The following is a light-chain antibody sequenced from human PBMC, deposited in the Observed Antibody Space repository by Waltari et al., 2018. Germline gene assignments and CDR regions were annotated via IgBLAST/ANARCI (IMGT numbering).Light chain of an antibody. Sequence: DVQMTQSPPFLSASVGDSVTITCRASQRISSYLNWYQMKPGKAPELLIYDASSLQSGVPSRFSGSGSGTDFTLTISSLQPDDFATYYCQQTYTSVTFGPGTKVDFK. CDR1: QRISSY. J-gene: IGKJ3*01. CDR3: QQTYTSVT. CDR2: DAS. V-gene: IGKV1-39*01.